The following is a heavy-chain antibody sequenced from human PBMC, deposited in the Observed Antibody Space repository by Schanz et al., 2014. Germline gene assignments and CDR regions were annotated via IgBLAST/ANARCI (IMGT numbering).Heavy chain of an antibody. V-gene: IGHV3-48*04. CDR3: ARKVIAEAGTRYFDL. J-gene: IGHJ2*01. CDR2: INTSSSNI. Sequence: EVQLVESGGGLVKPGGSLRLSCAASGFTFSNAWMSWVRQAPGKGLEWLSHINTSSSNIKYADSVRGRFTISRDNAKTSVFLQMNSLRADDTAVYYCARKVIAEAGTRYFDLWGRGTLVTVSS. D-gene: IGHD6-13*01. CDR1: GFTFSNAW.